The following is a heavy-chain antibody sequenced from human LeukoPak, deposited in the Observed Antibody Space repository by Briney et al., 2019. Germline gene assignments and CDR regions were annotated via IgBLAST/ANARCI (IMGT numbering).Heavy chain of an antibody. CDR2: ISGSGGNT. D-gene: IGHD3-10*01. Sequence: GGSLRLPCAASGFPFSGYAMSWVRQAPGKGLEWVSAISGSGGNTYYADSVKGRFTISRDNSKNTLYLQMISLRAEDTAVYYCARDYFGSGNYYLPFEYWGKGTLVTVSS. J-gene: IGHJ4*02. V-gene: IGHV3-23*01. CDR3: ARDYFGSGNYYLPFEY. CDR1: GFPFSGYA.